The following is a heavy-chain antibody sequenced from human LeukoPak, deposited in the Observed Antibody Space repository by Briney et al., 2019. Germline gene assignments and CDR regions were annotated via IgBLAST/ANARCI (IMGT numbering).Heavy chain of an antibody. Sequence: SETLSLTCTVSGGSINSNNYYWGWIRQPPGKGLEWIGSIYSSGSAYYNPSLKSRVTISVDTSKNQFSLKLSSVTAADTAVYYCARGRRYYGHHYFDYWGQGTLVTVSS. CDR1: GGSINSNNYY. CDR2: IYSSGSA. J-gene: IGHJ4*02. V-gene: IGHV4-39*01. D-gene: IGHD3-10*01. CDR3: ARGRRYYGHHYFDY.